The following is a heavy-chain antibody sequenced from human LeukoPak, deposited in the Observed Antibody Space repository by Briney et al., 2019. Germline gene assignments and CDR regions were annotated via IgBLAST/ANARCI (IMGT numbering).Heavy chain of an antibody. D-gene: IGHD6-13*01. CDR3: ATDTHFEYSSPMDAFDV. CDR1: GYTLTEIS. V-gene: IGHV1-24*01. Sequence: GASVKVSCKVSGYTLTEISIHWVRQAPGKGLEWMGGFDPEDGETIYAQKFQGRVIMTEDISTDTAYMELSSLRSEDTAVYYCATDTHFEYSSPMDAFDVWGQGTVVTVSS. J-gene: IGHJ3*01. CDR2: FDPEDGET.